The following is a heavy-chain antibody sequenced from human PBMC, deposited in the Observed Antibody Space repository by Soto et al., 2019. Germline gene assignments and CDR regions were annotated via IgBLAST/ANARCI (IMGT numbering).Heavy chain of an antibody. CDR2: ISSGGGTI. V-gene: IGHV3-48*01. D-gene: IGHD2-15*01. Sequence: EVQLVESGGDLVQPGGSLRLSCIVSGFTFSDYSMNWVRQAPGKGVEWVSYISSGGGTIHYADAVKGRFTISRDNAKNSLFLQMNGLRAEVTALYYCASWGSTYGGGYWGQGTLVTVSS. CDR3: ASWGSTYGGGY. J-gene: IGHJ4*02. CDR1: GFTFSDYS.